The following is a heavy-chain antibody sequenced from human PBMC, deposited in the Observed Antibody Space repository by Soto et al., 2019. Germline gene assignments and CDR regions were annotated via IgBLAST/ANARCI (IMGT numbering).Heavy chain of an antibody. D-gene: IGHD6-19*01. V-gene: IGHV4-34*01. CDR1: GESFSGHI. J-gene: IGHJ4*02. Sequence: QVQLQQSGAGLLKPSETLSLTCAVYGESFSGHIWTWIRQTPGKGLQWIGQINHSGSASYNPSLKRRVHISVHTSNSQFSMALSSVTAADTAVYYCARGLITGSHYSGGWYYFDSWGQGTQVTVSS. CDR3: ARGLITGSHYSGGWYYFDS. CDR2: INHSGSA.